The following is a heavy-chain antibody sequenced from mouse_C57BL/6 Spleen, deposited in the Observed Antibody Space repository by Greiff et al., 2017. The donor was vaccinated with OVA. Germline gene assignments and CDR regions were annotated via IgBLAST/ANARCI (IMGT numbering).Heavy chain of an antibody. CDR3: ARPGSSYEWYFDV. V-gene: IGHV1-64*01. J-gene: IGHJ1*03. CDR2: IHPNSGST. Sequence: VQLQQPGAELVKPGASVKLSCKASGYTFTSYWMHWVKQRPGQGLEWIGMIHPNSGSTNYNEKFKSKATLTVDKSSSTAYMQLSSLTSEDSAVYYCARPGSSYEWYFDVWGTGTTVTVSS. CDR1: GYTFTSYW. D-gene: IGHD1-1*01.